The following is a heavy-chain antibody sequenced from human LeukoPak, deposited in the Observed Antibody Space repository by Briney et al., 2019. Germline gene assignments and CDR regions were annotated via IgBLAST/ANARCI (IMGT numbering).Heavy chain of an antibody. Sequence: SETLSLTCAVYGGSFSGYYWSWTRQPPGKGLEWIGEINHSGSTNYNPSLKSRGTISVDTSKNQFSLKLSSVTAADTAVYYCARGVEMTTAPFDYWGQGTLVTVSS. V-gene: IGHV4-34*01. J-gene: IGHJ4*02. CDR1: GGSFSGYY. CDR3: ARGVEMTTAPFDY. D-gene: IGHD5-24*01. CDR2: INHSGST.